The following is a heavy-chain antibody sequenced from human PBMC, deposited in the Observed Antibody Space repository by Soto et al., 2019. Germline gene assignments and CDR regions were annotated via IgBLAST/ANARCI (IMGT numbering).Heavy chain of an antibody. V-gene: IGHV3-30*19. CDR1: GFTFSSYG. CDR3: ARVVPAAMVGYYYYGMDV. J-gene: IGHJ6*02. CDR2: IWYDGSNK. D-gene: IGHD2-2*01. Sequence: QVQLVESGGGVVQPGRSLRLSCAASGFTFSSYGMHWVRQAPGKGLEWVAVIWYDGSNKYYADSVKGRFTISRDNSKNTLYLQMNSLGAEDTAVYYCARVVPAAMVGYYYYGMDVWGQGTTVTVSS.